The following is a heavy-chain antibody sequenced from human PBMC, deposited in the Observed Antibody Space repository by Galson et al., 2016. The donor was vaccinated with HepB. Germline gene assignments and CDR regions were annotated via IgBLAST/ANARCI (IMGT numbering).Heavy chain of an antibody. CDR2: IYPADSGT. CDR3: ARQTHRSRTSCPFDL. V-gene: IGHV5-51*01. J-gene: IGHJ3*01. CDR1: GYSFTSYW. Sequence: QSGAEVKKPGESLKISCKGSGYSFTSYWIAWVRQMPGKGLEWMGIIYPADSGTIYSPSFQGHVTISADSFSNTAYLQWTSLKASDTAIPYCARQTHRSRTSCPFDLGGQGTMVTVSS. D-gene: IGHD2-2*01.